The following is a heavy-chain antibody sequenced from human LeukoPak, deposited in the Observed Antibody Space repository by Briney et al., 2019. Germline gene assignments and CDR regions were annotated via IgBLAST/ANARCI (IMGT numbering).Heavy chain of an antibody. CDR3: ARDFEYGSGSYYRDAFDI. J-gene: IGHJ3*02. CDR1: GFTFSSYA. D-gene: IGHD3-10*01. Sequence: GGSLRLSCAASGFTFSSYAVSWVRQAPGKGLEWVSSISGSGVATYSADSVKGRFTISRDNAKNSLYLQMNSLRDEDTAVYYCARDFEYGSGSYYRDAFDIWGQGTMVTVSS. V-gene: IGHV3-23*01. CDR2: ISGSGVAT.